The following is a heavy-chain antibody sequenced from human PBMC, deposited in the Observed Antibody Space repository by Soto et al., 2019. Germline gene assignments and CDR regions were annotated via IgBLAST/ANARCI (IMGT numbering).Heavy chain of an antibody. D-gene: IGHD2-21*01. CDR2: ISGSGGST. CDR3: AKDWGGGLRPRGKTDYFDY. CDR1: GFTFSSYA. J-gene: IGHJ4*02. V-gene: IGHV3-23*01. Sequence: GGSLRLSCAASGFTFSSYAMSWVRQAPGKGLEWVSAISGSGGSTYYADSVKGRFTISRDNSKNTLYLQMNSLRAEDTAVYYCAKDWGGGLRPRGKTDYFDYWGQGTLVTVSS.